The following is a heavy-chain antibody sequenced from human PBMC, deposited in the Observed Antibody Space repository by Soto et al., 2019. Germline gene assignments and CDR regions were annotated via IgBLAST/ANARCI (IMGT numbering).Heavy chain of an antibody. CDR3: ARALGYCSGGNCPAPSDY. Sequence: GASVKVSCKASGYTFTSYAMHWVRQAPGQRLEWMGWINVGNDNTKYSQKFQGRVTITRDTSASTTYMELSSLRSEDTAVYYCARALGYCSGGNCPAPSDYWGQGTLVTVSS. D-gene: IGHD2-15*01. CDR1: GYTFTSYA. J-gene: IGHJ4*02. V-gene: IGHV1-3*01. CDR2: INVGNDNT.